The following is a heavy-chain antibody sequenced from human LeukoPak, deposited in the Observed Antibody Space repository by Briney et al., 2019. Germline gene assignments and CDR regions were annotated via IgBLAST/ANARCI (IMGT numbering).Heavy chain of an antibody. Sequence: PSETLSLTCTVSGGSISSYYWSWIRQPPGKGLEWIGYIYYSGSTNYNPSLKSRVTISVDTSKNQFSLKLSSVTAADTAVYYCARSDLGHYGSGSLDYWGQGTLVTVSS. J-gene: IGHJ4*02. CDR2: IYYSGST. D-gene: IGHD3-10*01. CDR3: ARSDLGHYGSGSLDY. V-gene: IGHV4-59*08. CDR1: GGSISSYY.